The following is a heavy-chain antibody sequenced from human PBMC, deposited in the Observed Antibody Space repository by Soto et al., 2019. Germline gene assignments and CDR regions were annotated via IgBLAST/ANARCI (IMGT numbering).Heavy chain of an antibody. D-gene: IGHD3-16*02. CDR2: TYYRSKWFS. J-gene: IGHJ4*02. V-gene: IGHV6-1*01. CDR3: ARETLQGAVTDC. CDR1: GDSVFSNSAT. Sequence: QVQLQQSGPGLVKPSQTLSLTCAISGDSVFSNSATWNWIRQSPSRGLEWLGRTYYRSKWFSEYSLSVKSRITINPDTSKNQFSLQLNSVTPEDTAVYYCARETLQGAVTDCWGQGILVTVSS.